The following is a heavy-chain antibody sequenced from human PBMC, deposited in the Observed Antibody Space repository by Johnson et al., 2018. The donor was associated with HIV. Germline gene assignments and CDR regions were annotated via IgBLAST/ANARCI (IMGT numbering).Heavy chain of an antibody. CDR1: GFTFSSYG. J-gene: IGHJ3*02. Sequence: QVHLVESGGGLVQPGGSLRLSCAASGFTFSSYGMHWVRQAPGKGLEWVAFIRYDGSNKYYADSVKGRFTISRDNSKNTLYLQMNSLGAEDTAVYYCAKGFFELDDAFDIWGQGTMVTVSS. V-gene: IGHV3-30*02. CDR2: IRYDGSNK. CDR3: AKGFFELDDAFDI. D-gene: IGHD3/OR15-3a*01.